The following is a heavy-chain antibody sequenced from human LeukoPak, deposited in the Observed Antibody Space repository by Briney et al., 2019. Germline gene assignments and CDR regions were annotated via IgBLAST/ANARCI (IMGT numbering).Heavy chain of an antibody. V-gene: IGHV3-30*18. CDR1: GFTFSTYG. CDR2: ISYDGSNK. D-gene: IGHD3-22*01. CDR3: AKSNSGYYPDY. Sequence: GGSLRLSCAASGFTFSTYGMHWVRQAPGKGLEWVTVISYDGSNKYYADSVKGRFTISRDNSKNTLYLQMNSLRAEDTAVYNCAKSNSGYYPDYWGQGTLVTVSS. J-gene: IGHJ4*02.